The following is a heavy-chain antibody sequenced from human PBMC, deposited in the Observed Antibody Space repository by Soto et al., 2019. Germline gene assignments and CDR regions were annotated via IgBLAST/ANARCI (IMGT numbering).Heavy chain of an antibody. D-gene: IGHD2-2*01. CDR1: GYAFTGFY. V-gene: IGHV1-2*02. CDR2: INPKNGGT. Sequence: QVPLVQSGAEVKKPGASVKVSCKASGYAFTGFYIHWVRQAPGQGLEWMGWINPKNGGTNYAQRFQGRVTMTRDTPISTAYMELSSLRSDDTAVYHCARAFCISRTCYLGPAMDVWGQGTTVTVSS. CDR3: ARAFCISRTCYLGPAMDV. J-gene: IGHJ6*02.